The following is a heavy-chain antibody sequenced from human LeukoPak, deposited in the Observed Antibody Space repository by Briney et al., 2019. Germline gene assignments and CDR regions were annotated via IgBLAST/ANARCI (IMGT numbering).Heavy chain of an antibody. CDR1: GFTFSSYE. CDR3: ARSQNLVDY. J-gene: IGHJ4*02. D-gene: IGHD1-14*01. V-gene: IGHV3-48*03. Sequence: GGSLRLSCAASGFTFSSYEMNWVRQAPGKGLEWVSYISSSGSTIYYADSVKGRFTISRDNAKNSLYLQMNSLRAEDTAVYYCARSQNLVDYWGQGTLVTVSS. CDR2: ISSSGSTI.